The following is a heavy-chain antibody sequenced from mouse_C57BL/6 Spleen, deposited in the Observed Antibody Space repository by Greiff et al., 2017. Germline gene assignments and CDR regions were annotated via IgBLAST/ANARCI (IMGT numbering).Heavy chain of an antibody. CDR2: ISSGGSYT. CDR3: ARGEGYAMDY. V-gene: IGHV5-6*01. Sequence: EVKVVESGGDLVKPGGSLKLSCAASGFTFSSYGMSWVRQTPDKRLEWVATISSGGSYTYYPDSVKGRFTITRDNAKNTLYLQMSSLKSEDTAMYYCARGEGYAMDYWGQGTSVTVSS. CDR1: GFTFSSYG. J-gene: IGHJ4*01.